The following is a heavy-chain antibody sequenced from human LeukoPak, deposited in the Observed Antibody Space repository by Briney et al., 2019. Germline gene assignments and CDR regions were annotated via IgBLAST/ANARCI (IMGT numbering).Heavy chain of an antibody. CDR3: ARGGGLAV. Sequence: GGSQRLSCAAAGFTFSSYWMNWARQAPGKGLEWVSSINHNGNGNYYVDSVKGRFTISRDNAKNSLYLQMSNLRAEDTAVYFCARGGGLAVWGQGATVTVSS. J-gene: IGHJ6*02. D-gene: IGHD3-16*01. V-gene: IGHV3-7*03. CDR1: GFTFSSYW. CDR2: INHNGNGN.